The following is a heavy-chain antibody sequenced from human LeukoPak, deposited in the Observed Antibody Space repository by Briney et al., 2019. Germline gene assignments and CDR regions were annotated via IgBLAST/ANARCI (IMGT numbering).Heavy chain of an antibody. Sequence: GGSLRLSCAASGFTFSSYDMSWVRQAPGKGLEWVSAISGSGGSTYYADSVKGRFTISRDNSKNTLYLQMNSLRAEDTAVYYCAKDIPYYCSGGSCSQYYFDYWGQGTLVTVSS. V-gene: IGHV3-23*01. CDR2: ISGSGGST. J-gene: IGHJ4*02. CDR1: GFTFSSYD. D-gene: IGHD2-15*01. CDR3: AKDIPYYCSGGSCSQYYFDY.